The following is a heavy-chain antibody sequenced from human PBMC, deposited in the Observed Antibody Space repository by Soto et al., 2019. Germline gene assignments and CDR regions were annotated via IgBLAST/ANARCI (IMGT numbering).Heavy chain of an antibody. Sequence: GESLKISCKGSGYSFTSYWIGWVRQMPGKGLEWMGIIFPGDSDTRYSPSFQGQVTISADKSISTAYLQWGSLKASDTAMYYCAGKTSGRGYSSGWRYGMDVWGQGTTVTVSS. D-gene: IGHD6-19*01. CDR1: GYSFTSYW. V-gene: IGHV5-51*01. J-gene: IGHJ6*02. CDR3: AGKTSGRGYSSGWRYGMDV. CDR2: IFPGDSDT.